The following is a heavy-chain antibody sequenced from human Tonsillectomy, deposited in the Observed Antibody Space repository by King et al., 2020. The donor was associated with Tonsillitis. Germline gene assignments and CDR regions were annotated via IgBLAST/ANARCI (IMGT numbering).Heavy chain of an antibody. V-gene: IGHV1-46*01. CDR2: INPSGGST. Sequence: VQLVESGAEVKKPGASVKVSCKSSGHTFISYYMHWVRQAPGQGLEWMGIINPSGGSTTYAQKFQGRVTMTRDTSTSAVYMELSSLRSGDTAVYYCAVYDSSSYYYNAFDIWGQGTMVTVSS. D-gene: IGHD3-22*01. CDR1: GHTFISYY. J-gene: IGHJ3*02. CDR3: AVYDSSSYYYNAFDI.